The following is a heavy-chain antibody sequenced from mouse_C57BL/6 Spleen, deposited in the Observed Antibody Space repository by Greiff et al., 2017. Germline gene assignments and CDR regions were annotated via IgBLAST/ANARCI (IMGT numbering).Heavy chain of an antibody. CDR1: GFTFSDYG. CDR2: ISSGSSTI. D-gene: IGHD2-5*01. CDR3: ARGSKGAMDY. J-gene: IGHJ4*01. Sequence: EVQVVESGGGLVKPGGSLKLSCAASGFTFSDYGMHWVRQAPEKGLEWVAYISSGSSTIYYADTVKGRFTISRDNAKNTLFLQMTSLRSAATAMYYCARGSKGAMDYWGQGTSVTVSS. V-gene: IGHV5-17*01.